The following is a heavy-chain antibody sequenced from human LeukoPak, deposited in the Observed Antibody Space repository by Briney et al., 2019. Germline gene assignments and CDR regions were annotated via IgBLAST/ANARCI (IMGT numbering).Heavy chain of an antibody. D-gene: IGHD1-26*01. Sequence: PGGSLRLSCAASGFTFSSYSMHWVRQAPGKGLESVSAIISNGGSTYYANSVKGIFTISRDNSKNTLYLQMGSLRVEDMAVYYCARVSMGAPVSDLYYYYMDVWGKGTTVTVSS. J-gene: IGHJ6*03. CDR3: ARVSMGAPVSDLYYYYMDV. V-gene: IGHV3-64*01. CDR1: GFTFSSYS. CDR2: IISNGGST.